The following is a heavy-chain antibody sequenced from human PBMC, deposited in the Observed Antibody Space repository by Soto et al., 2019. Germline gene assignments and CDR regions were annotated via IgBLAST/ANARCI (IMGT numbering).Heavy chain of an antibody. D-gene: IGHD1-26*01. J-gene: IGHJ3*02. V-gene: IGHV4-39*01. CDR1: GGSISSSSYY. CDR2: IYYSGST. Sequence: PSETLSLTCTVSGGSISSSSYYWGWIRQPPGKGLEWIGSIYYSGSTYYNPSLKSRVTISVDTSKNQFSLKLSSVTAADTAVYYCASLIVTVDAFDIWGQGTMVTVSS. CDR3: ASLIVTVDAFDI.